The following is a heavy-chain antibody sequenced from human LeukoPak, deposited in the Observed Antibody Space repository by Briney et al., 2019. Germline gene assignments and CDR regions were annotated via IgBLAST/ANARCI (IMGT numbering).Heavy chain of an antibody. CDR2: ITPFFGVA. CDR1: GGNFGNYV. D-gene: IGHD6-6*01. V-gene: IGHV1-69*04. CDR3: ARDTNEEYSSSSDGLAV. J-gene: IGHJ6*02. Sequence: SVKVSCKASGGNFGNYVIHWVRQAPGQGLEWMGRITPFFGVANYAQTFQDRVTFTADKITNTAYMQISSLRSEDTAVYFCARDTNEEYSSSSDGLAVWGQGTTVTVSS.